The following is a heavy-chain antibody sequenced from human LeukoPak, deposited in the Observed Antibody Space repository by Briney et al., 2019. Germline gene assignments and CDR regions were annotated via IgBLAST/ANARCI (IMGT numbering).Heavy chain of an antibody. CDR1: GFTFSSYA. D-gene: IGHD2-15*01. J-gene: IGHJ6*02. CDR3: AKFVGRPYYYGMDV. Sequence: GGSLRLSCAASGFTFSSYAMSWVRQAPGKGLEWVSAISGSGGSTYYADSVKGRFTISRDNSKNTLYLQVNSLRAEDTAVYYCAKFVGRPYYYGMDVWGQGTTVTVSS. CDR2: ISGSGGST. V-gene: IGHV3-23*01.